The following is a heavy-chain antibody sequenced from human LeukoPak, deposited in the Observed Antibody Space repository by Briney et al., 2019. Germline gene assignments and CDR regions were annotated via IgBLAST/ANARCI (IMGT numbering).Heavy chain of an antibody. V-gene: IGHV4-59*01. D-gene: IGHD3-10*01. CDR2: IYYSGST. CDR3: ARVGLSDYYYYMDV. Sequence: SETLSLTRTVSGGSISSYYWSWIRQPPGKGLEWIGYIYYSGSTNYNPSLKSRVTISVDTSKNQFSLKLSSVTAADTAVYYCARVGLSDYYYYMDVWGKGTTVTVSS. J-gene: IGHJ6*03. CDR1: GGSISSYY.